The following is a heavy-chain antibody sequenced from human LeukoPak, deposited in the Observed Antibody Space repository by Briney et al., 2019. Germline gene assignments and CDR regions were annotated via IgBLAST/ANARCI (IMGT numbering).Heavy chain of an antibody. CDR3: AKASGSPYYFDY. Sequence: GGSLRLSCEASGFTFSNFAMSWVRQAPGKGLECVSLISANGGATYYADSVKGRFTISRDNSKSTLYLQMNSLRADDTAVYYCAKASGSPYYFDYWGQGTLVTVSS. D-gene: IGHD3-10*01. J-gene: IGHJ4*02. CDR1: GFTFSNFA. CDR2: ISANGGAT. V-gene: IGHV3-23*01.